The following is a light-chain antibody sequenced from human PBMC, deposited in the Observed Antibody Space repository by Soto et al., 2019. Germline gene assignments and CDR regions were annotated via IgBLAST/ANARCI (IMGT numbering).Light chain of an antibody. J-gene: IGKJ5*01. CDR1: QSVSGN. V-gene: IGKV3-15*01. Sequence: EIVMTQSPDTPSVSPGERATLSCRASQSVSGNLAWYQQKPGQAPRLLIYDTSTRATGIPARFSGSGSGTEFTLSISSLQSEDFAVYYCQQYKNWPPITFGQGTRLEIK. CDR2: DTS. CDR3: QQYKNWPPIT.